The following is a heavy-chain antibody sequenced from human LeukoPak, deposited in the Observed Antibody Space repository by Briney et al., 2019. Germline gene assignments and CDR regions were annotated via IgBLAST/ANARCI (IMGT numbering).Heavy chain of an antibody. J-gene: IGHJ4*02. CDR1: GFTFSHYG. CDR3: ATHYYASGNYYNPIFY. Sequence: GKSLRLSCVASGFTFSHYGMHWVRQSPGKGLEWVAFIRYDESDKKYKDSVKGRFTVSKDNSKNTLSLQMHSLRVEDTAVYYCATHYYASGNYYNPIFYWGQGALVTVSS. CDR2: IRYDESDK. V-gene: IGHV3-30*02. D-gene: IGHD3-10*01.